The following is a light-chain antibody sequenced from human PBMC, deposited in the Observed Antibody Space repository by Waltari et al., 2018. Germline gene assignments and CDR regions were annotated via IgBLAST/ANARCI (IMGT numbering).Light chain of an antibody. Sequence: DIVMTQSTVSLAVSLGERATINCKSSQSVLYSSTNKNYLVWYQQKPGQPPKLLIYWASTRESGVPDRFSGSGSGTDFTLTISSLQAEDVAVYYCQQYYSTPRTFGQGTKVEIK. V-gene: IGKV4-1*01. J-gene: IGKJ1*01. CDR1: QSVLYSSTNKNY. CDR2: WAS. CDR3: QQYYSTPRT.